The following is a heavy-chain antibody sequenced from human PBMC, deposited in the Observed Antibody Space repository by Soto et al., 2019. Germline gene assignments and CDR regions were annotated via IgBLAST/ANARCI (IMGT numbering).Heavy chain of an antibody. J-gene: IGHJ5*02. D-gene: IGHD1-1*01. CDR2: IHPGGDS. Sequence: GGSLRLSCAASGFIVSSNYMSWVRQAPGKGLEWVSAIHPGGDSFYADSVKGRFSSSRDNSRNTVYLQMNSLRVEDTALYYCARGTDDAKIRFDPRGQGTLVTVSS. CDR3: ARGTDDAKIRFDP. CDR1: GFIVSSNY. V-gene: IGHV3-53*01.